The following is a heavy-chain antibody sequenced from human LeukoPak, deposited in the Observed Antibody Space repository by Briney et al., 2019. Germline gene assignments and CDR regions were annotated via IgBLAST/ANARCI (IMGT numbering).Heavy chain of an antibody. Sequence: GGSLRLSCAASGFTFSNYAMYWVRQAPGKGLEWVAVISYDGSKKYYADSVKGRFTISRDNSKNTLYLQMNSLRAEDTAVYYCALIAVAGTGSFDYWGQGTLVTVSS. D-gene: IGHD6-19*01. V-gene: IGHV3-30-3*01. CDR2: ISYDGSKK. CDR1: GFTFSNYA. J-gene: IGHJ4*02. CDR3: ALIAVAGTGSFDY.